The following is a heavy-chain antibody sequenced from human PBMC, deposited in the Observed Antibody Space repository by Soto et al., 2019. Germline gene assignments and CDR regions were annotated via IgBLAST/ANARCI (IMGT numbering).Heavy chain of an antibody. Sequence: SETLSLTCTVSGDSISSSNYFWGWIRQPPGKGLEWIGTIFYSGSTYYNPSLKSRVTISVDTSKNQFSLKLTSVTAADTALYYCARRYGSCWDYWGQVTLVTVS. D-gene: IGHD5-18*01. CDR2: IFYSGST. CDR3: ARRYGSCWDY. V-gene: IGHV4-39*01. J-gene: IGHJ4*02. CDR1: GDSISSSNYF.